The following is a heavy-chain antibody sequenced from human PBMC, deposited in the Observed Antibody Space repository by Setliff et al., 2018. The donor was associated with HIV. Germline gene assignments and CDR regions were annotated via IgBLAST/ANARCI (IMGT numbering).Heavy chain of an antibody. CDR3: ARSQPDTIFGVVIFDY. J-gene: IGHJ4*02. CDR2: IYFSGHT. D-gene: IGHD3-3*01. Sequence: LSLTCAVSGGSISRSNWWSWVRQPPGKGLEWIGEIYFSGHTNYNPSLKSRVTLSLDNSKSQCALKLTSVNAADTAVYYCARSQPDTIFGVVIFDYWGQGKMVTVSS. CDR1: GGSISRSNW. V-gene: IGHV4-4*02.